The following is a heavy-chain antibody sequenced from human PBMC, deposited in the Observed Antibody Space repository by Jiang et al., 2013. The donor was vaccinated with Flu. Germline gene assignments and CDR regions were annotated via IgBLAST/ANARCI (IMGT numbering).Heavy chain of an antibody. V-gene: IGHV6-1*01. Sequence: QTLSLTCAISGDSVSTNSAAWNWIRQSPSRGLEWLGRTYYRSKWYSDYVESVKSRITINADTTKNQLSLQLKSVTPDDTAVYYCARDRTSTAFDIWAKGQWSPSLQ. CDR1: GDSVSTNSAA. CDR2: TYYRSKWYS. CDR3: ARDRTSTAFDI. J-gene: IGHJ3*02.